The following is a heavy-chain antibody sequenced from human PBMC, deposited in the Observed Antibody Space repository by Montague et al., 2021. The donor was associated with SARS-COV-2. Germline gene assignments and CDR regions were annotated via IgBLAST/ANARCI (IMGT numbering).Heavy chain of an antibody. J-gene: IGHJ6*02. CDR2: IRQDGEER. D-gene: IGHD1-26*01. CDR1: GFTLTNYY. V-gene: IGHV3-7*01. Sequence: SLRLSCAASGFTLTNYYMSWVRQAPGEGLEWVANIRQDGEERNYVASVRGRFTISRDNARNSLYLQVNSLRGDDTAVYYCARGSPGIGMDVWGQGTTVTVSS. CDR3: ARGSPGIGMDV.